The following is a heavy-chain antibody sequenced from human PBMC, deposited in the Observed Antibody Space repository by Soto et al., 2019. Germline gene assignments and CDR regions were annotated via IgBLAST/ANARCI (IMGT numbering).Heavy chain of an antibody. CDR1: GFTFSSYA. J-gene: IGHJ4*02. D-gene: IGHD3-3*02. CDR3: AKEGPSITSPVDY. V-gene: IGHV3-23*01. CDR2: ISGSGDYT. Sequence: GGSLRLSCAASGFTFSSYAMSWVRQAPGKGLEWVSGISGSGDYTFYADSAKGRFTISRDTSKNTLYLQMNSLRAEDTAIYYCAKEGPSITSPVDYWGQGTLVTVSS.